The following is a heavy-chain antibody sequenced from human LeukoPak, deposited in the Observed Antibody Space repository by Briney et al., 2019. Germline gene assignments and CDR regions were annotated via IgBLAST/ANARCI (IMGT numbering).Heavy chain of an antibody. J-gene: IGHJ4*02. V-gene: IGHV3-48*03. D-gene: IGHD3-10*01. CDR1: GFTFSSYE. CDR2: ISSSGSTI. CDR3: ARGQDKYYYGSGSNY. Sequence: PGGSLRLSCAASGFTFSSYEMNWVRQAPGKGLEWVSYISSSGSTIYYADSVKGRFTISRDNAKNSLYLQMNSLRAEDTAVYYCARGQDKYYYGSGSNYWGQGTLVTVSS.